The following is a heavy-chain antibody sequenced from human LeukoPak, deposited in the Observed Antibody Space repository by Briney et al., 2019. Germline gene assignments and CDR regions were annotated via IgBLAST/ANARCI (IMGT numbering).Heavy chain of an antibody. V-gene: IGHV3-9*01. D-gene: IGHD6-13*01. Sequence: PGGSLRLSCAASGFTFDDYAMHWVRQAPGKGLEWVSGISWNSGSIGYADSVKGRFTISRDNAKNSLYLQMNSLRAEDTALYYCAKDGYSGIAAAGLFDYWGQGTLVTVSS. CDR3: AKDGYSGIAAAGLFDY. J-gene: IGHJ4*02. CDR2: ISWNSGSI. CDR1: GFTFDDYA.